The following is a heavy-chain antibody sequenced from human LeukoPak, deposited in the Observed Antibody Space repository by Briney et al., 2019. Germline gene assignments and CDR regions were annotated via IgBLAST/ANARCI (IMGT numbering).Heavy chain of an antibody. J-gene: IGHJ4*02. Sequence: GGSLRLSCVASGFIFKKYWMNWVRQVPGKGLECLANIKEDGSETYYADSVKGRFTISRDNSKNTLYLQMNSLRLEDTAMYYCAKDRYSTSSTFTVNPFDYWGQGILVTVSS. CDR2: IKEDGSET. V-gene: IGHV3-7*01. D-gene: IGHD2-2*01. CDR3: AKDRYSTSSTFTVNPFDY. CDR1: GFIFKKYW.